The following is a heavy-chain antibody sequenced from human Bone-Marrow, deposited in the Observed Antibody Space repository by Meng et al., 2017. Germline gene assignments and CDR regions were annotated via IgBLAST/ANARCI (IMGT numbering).Heavy chain of an antibody. CDR2: IGHSGFT. CDR1: GGPISTSGSY. J-gene: IGHJ4*02. V-gene: IGHV4-39*02. CDR3: ARDTYYYDSVTQPFD. D-gene: IGHD3-22*01. Sequence: QPQLQESGPGLVRPSEALSLTCSVSGGPISTSGSYWGWIRPPPGQGLEWIGSIGHSGFTYYTPSLKSRVTVSIDTSRNQFSLWLTSVTAADTAVYYCARDTYYYDSVTQPFDWGQGTLVTVSS.